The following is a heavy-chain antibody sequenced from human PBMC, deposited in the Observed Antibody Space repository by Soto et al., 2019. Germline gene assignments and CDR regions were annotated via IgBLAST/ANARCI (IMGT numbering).Heavy chain of an antibody. Sequence: QVQLQESGPGLVKPSQTLSLTCTVSGGSISSGGYYWSWIRQHPGKGLEWIGYIYYSGSTYYNPSLKSRVTISVDTSKNQFSLKLSSVTAADTAVYYCARDQRRRVRGVIMGWFDPWGQGTLVTVSS. D-gene: IGHD3-10*01. J-gene: IGHJ5*02. CDR3: ARDQRRRVRGVIMGWFDP. CDR2: IYYSGST. CDR1: GGSISSGGYY. V-gene: IGHV4-31*03.